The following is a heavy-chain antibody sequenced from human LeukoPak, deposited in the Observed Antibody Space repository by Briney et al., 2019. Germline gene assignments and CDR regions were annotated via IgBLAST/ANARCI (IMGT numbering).Heavy chain of an antibody. Sequence: PSETLSLTCAVYGGSFSGYYWSWIRQPPGKGLEWIGEINHSGSTNYNPSLKSRVTISVDTSKNQFSLRLSSVTAADTAMYYCVKSGGYGLIDYWGQGTLVTVSS. CDR3: VKSGGYGLIDY. V-gene: IGHV4-34*01. D-gene: IGHD6-19*01. CDR1: GGSFSGYY. J-gene: IGHJ4*02. CDR2: INHSGST.